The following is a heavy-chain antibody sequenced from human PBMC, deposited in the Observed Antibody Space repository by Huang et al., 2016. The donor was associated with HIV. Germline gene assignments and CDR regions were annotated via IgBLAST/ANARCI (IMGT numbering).Heavy chain of an antibody. D-gene: IGHD6-13*01. CDR3: AKADSGAAAGSLVDY. Sequence: EVQLLESGGGLVQPGGSLRLSCAASGFTFSSYAMSWVRQAAGKGLEVVSSITGRGSSSYYADSVKGRFTISRDNAKNTLYLQMNSLRAEDTAIYYCAKADSGAAAGSLVDYWGQGTLVTVSS. CDR1: GFTFSSYA. CDR2: ITGRGSSS. V-gene: IGHV3-23*01. J-gene: IGHJ4*02.